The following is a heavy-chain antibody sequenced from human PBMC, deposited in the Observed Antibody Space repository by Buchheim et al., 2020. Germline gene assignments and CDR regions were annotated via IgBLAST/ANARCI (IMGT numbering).Heavy chain of an antibody. CDR1: GFTFSNYA. J-gene: IGHJ6*02. V-gene: IGHV3-30-3*01. CDR3: ARELHSSTWEYYYDHGVDV. D-gene: IGHD6-13*01. CDR2: MTYDGSNK. Sequence: QVQLVESGGGVVQPGRSLRLSCAATGFTFSNYAMHWVRQAPGKGLEWVTIMTYDGSNKFYADSVKGRFTISRDNSRNTLYLQMDGLRTEDTAIYYCARELHSSTWEYYYDHGVDVWGQGTT.